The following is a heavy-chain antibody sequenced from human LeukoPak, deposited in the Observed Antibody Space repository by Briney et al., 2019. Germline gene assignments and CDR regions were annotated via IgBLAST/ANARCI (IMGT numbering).Heavy chain of an antibody. J-gene: IGHJ4*02. V-gene: IGHV4-39*07. Sequence: PSETLSLTCTVSGGSISSSSYYWGWIRQPPGKGLEWIGSIYYSGSTYYNPSLKSRVTISVDTSKNQFSLKLSSVTAADTAVYYCAGDHEDYYGSGSYYNPLDYWGQGTLVTVSS. D-gene: IGHD3-10*01. CDR2: IYYSGST. CDR3: AGDHEDYYGSGSYYNPLDY. CDR1: GGSISSSSYY.